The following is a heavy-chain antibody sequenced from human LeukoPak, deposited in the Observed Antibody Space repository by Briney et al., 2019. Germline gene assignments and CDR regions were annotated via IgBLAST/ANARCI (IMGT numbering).Heavy chain of an antibody. D-gene: IGHD5-12*01. CDR2: IIPILGIA. J-gene: IGHJ4*02. Sequence: SVKVSCKASGGTFSSYAISWVRQAPGQGLEWMGRIIPILGIANYAQKFQGRVTITADKSTSTAYMELSSLRSEDTAVYYCTRSPFKVDIVATIPRRAMTTRAADYFDYWGQGTLVTVSS. CDR1: GGTFSSYA. V-gene: IGHV1-69*04. CDR3: TRSPFKVDIVATIPRRAMTTRAADYFDY.